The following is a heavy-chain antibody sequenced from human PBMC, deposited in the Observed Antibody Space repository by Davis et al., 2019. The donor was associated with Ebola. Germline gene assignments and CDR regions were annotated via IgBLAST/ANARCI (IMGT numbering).Heavy chain of an antibody. Sequence: GESLKISCEASGFSFSDHNMDWVRQAPGKGLEWVGRIRGKVHSYTTEYAAPVKGRFTISRDDSKNSLYLQMNSLKTEETAVYYYVRDSRSYSLDYWGQGTLVTVSS. CDR1: GFSFSDHN. D-gene: IGHD3-10*01. CDR2: IRGKVHSYTT. CDR3: VRDSRSYSLDY. V-gene: IGHV3-72*01. J-gene: IGHJ4*02.